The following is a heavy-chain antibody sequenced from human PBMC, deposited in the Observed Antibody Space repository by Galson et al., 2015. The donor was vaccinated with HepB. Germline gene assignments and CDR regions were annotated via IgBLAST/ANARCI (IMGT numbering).Heavy chain of an antibody. CDR2: IHYSGST. V-gene: IGHV4-59*02. CDR1: GGSVSSNY. J-gene: IGHJ1*01. CDR3: VRGGGWYEHFHP. D-gene: IGHD6-19*01. Sequence: SETLSLTCTVSGGSVSSNYWSWIRQLSGKGLEWIGYIHYSGSTNYNPSLQSRITLSVDTAKNQFSLKMKSLTAADTAVYYCVRGGGWYEHFHPWGQGTRVSVSS.